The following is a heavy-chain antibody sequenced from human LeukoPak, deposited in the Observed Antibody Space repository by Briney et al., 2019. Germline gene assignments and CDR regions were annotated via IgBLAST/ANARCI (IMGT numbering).Heavy chain of an antibody. J-gene: IGHJ4*02. CDR1: GFTFSSYA. CDR3: ARDLRWEHFDY. CDR2: ISYGGSNK. Sequence: GGSLRLSCAASGFTFSSYAMHWVRQAPGKGLEWVAVISYGGSNKYYADSVKGRFTISRDNSNNTLYLQMNSLRAEDTAVYYCARDLRWEHFDYWGQGTLVTVSS. V-gene: IGHV3-30-3*01. D-gene: IGHD3-3*01.